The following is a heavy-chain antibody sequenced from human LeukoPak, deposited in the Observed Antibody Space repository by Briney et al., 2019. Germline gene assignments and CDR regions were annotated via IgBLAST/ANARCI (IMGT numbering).Heavy chain of an antibody. D-gene: IGHD3-10*01. CDR1: GGSFSCYY. Sequence: SEALSLTCAVYGGSFSCYYWSWIRQPPGKGLEWIGEINHSGSTNYNPSLKSRVTISVDTSKNQFSLQLSSVTAADTAVYYCHGSGPFGVDYFDYWGQGTLVTVSS. CDR2: INHSGST. V-gene: IGHV4-34*01. CDR3: HGSGPFGVDYFDY. J-gene: IGHJ4*02.